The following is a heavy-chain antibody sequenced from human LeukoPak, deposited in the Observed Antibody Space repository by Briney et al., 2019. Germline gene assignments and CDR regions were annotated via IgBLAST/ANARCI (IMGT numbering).Heavy chain of an antibody. V-gene: IGHV3-21*01. CDR1: GFTFSSYS. CDR3: ARDMYGDYVYFDC. CDR2: ISSSSSYI. J-gene: IGHJ4*02. Sequence: PGGSLRLSCAASGFTFSSYSMNWVRQAPGKGLEWVSSISSSSSYIYYADSVKGRFTISRDNAKNSLYLQMNSLRAEDTDVYYSARDMYGDYVYFDCWRQGTLVTVCS. D-gene: IGHD4-17*01.